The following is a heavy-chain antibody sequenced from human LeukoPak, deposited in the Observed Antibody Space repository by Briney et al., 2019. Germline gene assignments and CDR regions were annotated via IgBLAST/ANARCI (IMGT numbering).Heavy chain of an antibody. J-gene: IGHJ4*02. CDR3: ARGGVAAKYYFDY. Sequence: SETLSLTCTVSGGSISPLYWGWIRQPPGKGLEFIGYIYYSGTTNFNPSLRSRVTLSVDTSKNQFSLKLSSVTAADTAVYYCARGGVAAKYYFDYWGPGTLVTVSS. V-gene: IGHV4-59*11. D-gene: IGHD3-10*01. CDR2: IYYSGTT. CDR1: GGSISPLY.